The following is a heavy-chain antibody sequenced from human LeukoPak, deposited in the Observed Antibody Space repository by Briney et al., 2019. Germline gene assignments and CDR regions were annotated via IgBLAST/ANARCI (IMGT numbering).Heavy chain of an antibody. J-gene: IGHJ3*02. CDR3: ARGQLGATDAFDI. CDR2: IYYSGST. D-gene: IGHD1-26*01. CDR1: GGSISSYY. V-gene: IGHV4-59*01. Sequence: SETLSLTCTVSGGSISSYYWSRIRQPPGKGLEWIGYIYYSGSTNYNPSLKSRVTISVDTSKNQFSLKLSSVTAADTAVYYCARGQLGATDAFDIWGQGTMVTVSS.